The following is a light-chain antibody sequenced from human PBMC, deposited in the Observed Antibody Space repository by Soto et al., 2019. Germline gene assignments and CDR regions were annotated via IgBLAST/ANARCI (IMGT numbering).Light chain of an antibody. CDR2: FGS. CDR3: MQALQSLT. CDR1: QILLYNNTYNY. Sequence: DVVMTQSPLSRPVTLVQPASISCRSSQILLYNNTYNYLDWYVQKPGQSPQLLIYFGSNRAPGVPDRFSGSGSGTDFTLKINRVEAEDVGTYYCMQALQSLTFGQGTRLEI. V-gene: IGKV2-28*01. J-gene: IGKJ5*01.